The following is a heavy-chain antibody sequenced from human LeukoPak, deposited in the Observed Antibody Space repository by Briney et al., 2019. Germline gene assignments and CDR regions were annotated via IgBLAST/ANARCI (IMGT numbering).Heavy chain of an antibody. Sequence: PSETLSLTCTVSGGSISSSSYYWGWIRQPPGKGLEWIGSIYYSGSTYYNPSLKSRVTISVDTSKNQFSLKLSSVTAADTAVYYCARVEVVVAANNWFDPWGQGTLVTVSS. CDR2: IYYSGST. J-gene: IGHJ5*02. CDR1: GGSISSSSYY. CDR3: ARVEVVVAANNWFDP. V-gene: IGHV4-39*01. D-gene: IGHD2-15*01.